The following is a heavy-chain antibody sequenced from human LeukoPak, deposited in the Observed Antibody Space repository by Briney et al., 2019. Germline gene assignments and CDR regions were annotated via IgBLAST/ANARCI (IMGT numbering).Heavy chain of an antibody. J-gene: IGHJ4*02. CDR1: GFTFSSYA. CDR3: AKSWIVVVINGFDY. D-gene: IGHD3-22*01. V-gene: IGHV3-23*01. CDR2: ISGSGGST. Sequence: GVSLRLSCAASGFTFSSYAMSWVRQAPGKGLEWVSAISGSGGSTYYADSVKGRFTISRDNSKNTLYLQMNSLSAEDTAVYYCAKSWIVVVINGFDYWGQGTLVTVSS.